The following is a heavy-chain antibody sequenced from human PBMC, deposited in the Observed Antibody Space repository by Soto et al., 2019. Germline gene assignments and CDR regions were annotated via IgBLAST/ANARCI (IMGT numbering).Heavy chain of an antibody. CDR2: TYYTGRT. CDR3: ARDVTGNHTCFDL. CDR1: GGSLKSGGYY. Sequence: QVQLQESGPGLVKPSQTLSLTCTVSGGSLKSGGYYWSWIRQHPGRGLEWIGYTYYTGRTFYTPSLEYRVTXSXDTXKTPFSMTLSSVTAAATAVYYCARDVTGNHTCFDLWGNGTLVTLSS. J-gene: IGHJ5*02. V-gene: IGHV4-31*02. D-gene: IGHD2-21*02.